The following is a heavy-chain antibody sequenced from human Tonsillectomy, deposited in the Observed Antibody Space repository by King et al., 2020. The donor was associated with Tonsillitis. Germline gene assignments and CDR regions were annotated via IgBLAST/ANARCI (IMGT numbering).Heavy chain of an antibody. D-gene: IGHD3-22*01. J-gene: IGHJ4*02. CDR1: GFTFSTYP. Sequence: VQLVESGGSVVQPGRSLRLSCAASGFTFSTYPMHWVRQAPGKGLEWVAVISFDGSNKYYADSVKGRFTVSRDNSKNTLYLQMHSLGAEDTAVYYCARDLYNNYYDSSGFFDFWGQGTLVTVSS. CDR3: ARDLYNNYYDSSGFFDF. CDR2: ISFDGSNK. V-gene: IGHV3-30*04.